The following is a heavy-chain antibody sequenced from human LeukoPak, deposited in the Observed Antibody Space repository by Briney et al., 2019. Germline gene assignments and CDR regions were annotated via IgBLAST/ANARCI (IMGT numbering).Heavy chain of an antibody. CDR1: GFTVRSNY. CDR3: ARPMVRGVVDY. V-gene: IGHV3-48*01. J-gene: IGHJ4*02. Sequence: GGSLRLSCAASGFTVRSNYMSWVRQAPGKGLEWVSYISSSSSTIYYADSVKGRFTISRDNAKNSLYLQMNSLRAEDTAVYYCARPMVRGVVDYWGQGTLVTVSS. D-gene: IGHD3-10*01. CDR2: ISSSSSTI.